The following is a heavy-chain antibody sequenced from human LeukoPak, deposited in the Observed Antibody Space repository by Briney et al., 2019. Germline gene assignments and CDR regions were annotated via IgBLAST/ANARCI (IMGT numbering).Heavy chain of an antibody. J-gene: IGHJ4*02. CDR3: ARGMRDQTREVDGTGFYDF. D-gene: IGHD5-12*01. CDR2: ISYDGSTK. Sequence: GVSSRLSCAASGFTFSGHGMQWVRQAPGKGLEWLAFISYDGSTKYYADSVKGRFTISIDNSKSSLYLQLNSLGAEEPAVYHIARGMRDQTREVDGTGFYDFWGPGTLVIVSS. V-gene: IGHV3-30*03. CDR1: GFTFSGHG.